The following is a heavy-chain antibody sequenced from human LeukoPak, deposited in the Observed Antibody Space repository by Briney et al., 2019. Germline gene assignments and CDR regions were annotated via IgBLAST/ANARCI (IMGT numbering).Heavy chain of an antibody. CDR2: IYTSGST. Sequence: PSETLSLTCTVSGGSISSYYWSWIRQPAGKGLEWIGRIYTSGSTNYNPSLKSRVTMSVDPSKNQSSLKLSSVTAAATAVYYCAKFLAAGTSPAFDIWGQGTMVTVSS. CDR1: GGSISSYY. V-gene: IGHV4-4*07. J-gene: IGHJ3*02. D-gene: IGHD6-13*01. CDR3: AKFLAAGTSPAFDI.